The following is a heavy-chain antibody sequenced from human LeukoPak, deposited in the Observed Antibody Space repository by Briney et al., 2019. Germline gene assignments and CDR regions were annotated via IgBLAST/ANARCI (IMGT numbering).Heavy chain of an antibody. CDR2: ISSDGSKK. V-gene: IGHV3-30*04. Sequence: PGRSLRLSCTASGFTFGDYAMSWVRQAPGKGLEWEAVISSDGSKKDHADSVKGRFTISRDNSKNTVYLQMNSLRVEDTAVYYCARGAHKRDDYGGFFDYWGQGTLVTVSS. D-gene: IGHD4-23*01. CDR3: ARGAHKRDDYGGFFDY. J-gene: IGHJ4*02. CDR1: GFTFGDYA.